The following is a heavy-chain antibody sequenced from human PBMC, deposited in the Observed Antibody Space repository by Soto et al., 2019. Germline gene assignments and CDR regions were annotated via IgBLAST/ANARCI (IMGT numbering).Heavy chain of an antibody. V-gene: IGHV1-69*11. Sequence: QVQLVQSGAEVKTPGSSVKVSCEASGGTFNSYSINWVRQAPGQGLEWMGRLIPMLGTTDYAQRFQGRVTFTADESTNTASMEVTNLTSEDTAVYYCARAAVLTFTRFYDVDVWGQGTTVTVSS. D-gene: IGHD6-13*01. CDR1: GGTFNSYS. CDR2: LIPMLGTT. CDR3: ARAAVLTFTRFYDVDV. J-gene: IGHJ6*02.